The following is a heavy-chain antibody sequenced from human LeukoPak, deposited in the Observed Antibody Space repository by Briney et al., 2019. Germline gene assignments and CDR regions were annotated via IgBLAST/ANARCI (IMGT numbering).Heavy chain of an antibody. Sequence: ASVKVSCKASGYSFSIYGITWARQAPGQGLEYVGWISASDGTTNYAQKVQDRVTMTTDTSTSTVYLELRRLRSEDTAVYYCARCGAAVTTHFSHWGQGTLVTVSS. J-gene: IGHJ4*02. V-gene: IGHV1-18*01. CDR2: ISASDGTT. CDR1: GYSFSIYG. CDR3: ARCGAAVTTHFSH. D-gene: IGHD4-17*01.